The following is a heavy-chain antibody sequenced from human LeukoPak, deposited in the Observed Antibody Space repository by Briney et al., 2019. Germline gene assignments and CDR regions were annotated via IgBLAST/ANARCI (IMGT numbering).Heavy chain of an antibody. CDR2: IYYSGST. CDR1: GGSISSGSYY. J-gene: IGHJ4*02. CDR3: ARSLHRGYYDSSGYRY. V-gene: IGHV4-39*01. D-gene: IGHD3-22*01. Sequence: SETLSLPCTVSGGSISSGSYYWGWIRQPPGKGLEWIGSIYYSGSTYYNPSLKSRVTISVDTSKNQFSLKLTSVTAADTAVYYCARSLHRGYYDSSGYRYWGQGTLVTVSS.